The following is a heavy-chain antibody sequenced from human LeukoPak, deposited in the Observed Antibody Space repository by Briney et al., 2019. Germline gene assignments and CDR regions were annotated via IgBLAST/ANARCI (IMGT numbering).Heavy chain of an antibody. J-gene: IGHJ4*02. V-gene: IGHV5-51*01. CDR2: IYRGDSDA. CDR3: ARRSAFEGILDY. CDR1: GSTFTSYG. D-gene: IGHD3-3*02. Sequence: GETLQISCQGSGSTFTSYGIGCVRQLPGKGLEWMGIIYRGDSDARYSPALQGQVTISADKSISTAYLQWSSLKASDTAMYYCARRSAFEGILDYWGQGTLVTVSS.